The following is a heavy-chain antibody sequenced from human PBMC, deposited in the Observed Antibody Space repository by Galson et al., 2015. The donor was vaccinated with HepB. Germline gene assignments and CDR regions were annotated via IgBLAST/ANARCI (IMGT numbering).Heavy chain of an antibody. CDR2: IYPADSDI. D-gene: IGHD6-19*01. J-gene: IGHJ4*02. Sequence: QSGAEVKKAGESLKISCRGSGYRFTSYWIGWVRQVPGKGLEWMGLIYPADSDIRNSPSFQGHVTISTDKSISTAYLQWSSLKASDTAIYYCARRGTVAEFDSWGQGTLVTVSS. CDR3: ARRGTVAEFDS. CDR1: GYRFTSYW. V-gene: IGHV5-51*01.